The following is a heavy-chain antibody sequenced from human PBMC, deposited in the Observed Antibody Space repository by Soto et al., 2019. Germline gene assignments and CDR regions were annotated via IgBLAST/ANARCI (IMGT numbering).Heavy chain of an antibody. V-gene: IGHV1-69*01. Sequence: QVQLAQSGTEVKKPGSSVKVSCKASGGTFDRYAISWVRRAPGQGLEWLGVIIPVSGAANYAPKFRGSVSITADASTSTAYMELSSLTPEDTAVYFCAAERAYFFHYWSQGTLVTVSS. CDR2: IIPVSGAA. CDR1: GGTFDRYA. CDR3: AAERAYFFHY. J-gene: IGHJ4*02.